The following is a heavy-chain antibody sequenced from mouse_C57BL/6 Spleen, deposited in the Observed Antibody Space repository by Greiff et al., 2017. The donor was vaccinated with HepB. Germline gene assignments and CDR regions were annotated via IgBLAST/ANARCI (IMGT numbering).Heavy chain of an antibody. V-gene: IGHV5-17*01. J-gene: IGHJ1*03. D-gene: IGHD1-1*01. Sequence: EVKLMESGGGLVKPGGSLKLSCAASGFTFSDYGMHWVRQAPEKGLEWVAYISSGSSTIYYADTVKGRFTISRDNAKNTLFLQMTSLRSEDTAMYYCARPYYGSLYWYFDVWGTGTTVTVSS. CDR1: GFTFSDYG. CDR2: ISSGSSTI. CDR3: ARPYYGSLYWYFDV.